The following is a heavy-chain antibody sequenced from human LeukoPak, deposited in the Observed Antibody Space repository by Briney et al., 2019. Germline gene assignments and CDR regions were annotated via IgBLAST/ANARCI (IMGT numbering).Heavy chain of an antibody. Sequence: SETLSLTCAVYGGSFSGYYWSWLRQPPGKGLEWIGEINHSGSTNYNPSLTSRFTISVDTSKNQFSLKLSSVTAADTAVYYCARSSSYYGSGSYWVPPILSDGYYYGMDVWGQGTTVTVSS. V-gene: IGHV4-34*01. CDR3: ARSSSYYGSGSYWVPPILSDGYYYGMDV. D-gene: IGHD3-10*01. J-gene: IGHJ6*02. CDR1: GGSFSGYY. CDR2: INHSGST.